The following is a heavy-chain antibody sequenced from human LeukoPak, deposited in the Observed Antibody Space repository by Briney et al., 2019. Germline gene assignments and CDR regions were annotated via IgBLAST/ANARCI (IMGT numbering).Heavy chain of an antibody. V-gene: IGHV1-18*01. Sequence: ASVRVPCKASGYAFSNYGLTWVRQAPGQGLEWMGWISAYNGNTKYAQTFQGRVTMTRDTSTSTAYMELRSLTSDDTAVYYCARCVRRFGEFADAFDIWGQGTMVTVSS. D-gene: IGHD3-10*01. CDR2: ISAYNGNT. CDR3: ARCVRRFGEFADAFDI. CDR1: GYAFSNYG. J-gene: IGHJ3*02.